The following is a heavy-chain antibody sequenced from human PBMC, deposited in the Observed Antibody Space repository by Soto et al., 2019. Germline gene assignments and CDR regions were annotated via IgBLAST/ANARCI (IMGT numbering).Heavy chain of an antibody. V-gene: IGHV4-38-2*01. CDR1: GYSISDDYY. Sequence: SETLSLTCAVSGYSISDDYYWGWIRQPPGKGLEWIGSIYQSGSTYYNPSLKSRVTISVDTSKNQFSLRLTSVTAADTAMYYCARQIYDSDTGPNFQYYFDSWGQGTPVTVSS. J-gene: IGHJ4*02. CDR3: ARQIYDSDTGPNFQYYFDS. D-gene: IGHD3-22*01. CDR2: IYQSGST.